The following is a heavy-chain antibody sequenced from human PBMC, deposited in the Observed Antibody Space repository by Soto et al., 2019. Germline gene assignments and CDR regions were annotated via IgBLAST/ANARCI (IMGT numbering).Heavy chain of an antibody. Sequence: LRLSCEASGFTFSSYAMTWVRQAPGKGLEWVSAISANTFSTHYVDSVKGRFTISRDNSKNSLYLQMNSLRAEDTAVYYCAKILSSNSYFPEYWGQGTQVTVSS. V-gene: IGHV3-23*01. CDR1: GFTFSSYA. J-gene: IGHJ4*02. D-gene: IGHD2-2*01. CDR3: AKILSSNSYFPEY. CDR2: ISANTFST.